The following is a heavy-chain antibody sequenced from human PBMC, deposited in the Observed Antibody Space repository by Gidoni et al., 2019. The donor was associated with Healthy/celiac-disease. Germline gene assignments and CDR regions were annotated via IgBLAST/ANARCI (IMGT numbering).Heavy chain of an antibody. Sequence: EVQLLESGGGLVQPGGSLRLSCAASGFTFSSYAMCWGRQAPGKGLGGVSAISGSGGSTYYADSVKGRFTISRDNSKNTLYLQMNSLRAEDTAVYYCAKYPTVTTLDYFDYWGQGTLVTVSS. D-gene: IGHD4-17*01. CDR2: ISGSGGST. V-gene: IGHV3-23*01. CDR3: AKYPTVTTLDYFDY. J-gene: IGHJ4*02. CDR1: GFTFSSYA.